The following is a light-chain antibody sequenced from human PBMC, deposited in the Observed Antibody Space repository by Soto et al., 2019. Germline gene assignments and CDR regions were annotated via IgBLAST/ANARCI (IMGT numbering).Light chain of an antibody. CDR3: QQYNNWPRT. J-gene: IGKJ1*01. CDR2: GAS. V-gene: IGKV3-15*01. Sequence: EIVMTQSPATLSGSPGERATLSCRASQSVSNNLAWYQQKPGQAPRLLIYGASTRATGIPARFSGSGSGTEFSLTISSLQSEDFAVYYCQQYNNWPRTFGQGTKVEIK. CDR1: QSVSNN.